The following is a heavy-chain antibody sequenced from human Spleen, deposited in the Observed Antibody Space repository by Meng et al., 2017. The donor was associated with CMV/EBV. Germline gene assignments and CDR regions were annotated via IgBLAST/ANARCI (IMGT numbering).Heavy chain of an antibody. Sequence: SETLSLTCAVYDGSLSGYYWTWIRQPPGKGLEWIGEISDDGSTNYNPSLKSRVTISLDTSKNQFSLNLSSVTAADTAVYYCARVWGHSTSMTCYKMRDSFDSWGQGTLVTVSS. J-gene: IGHJ4*02. CDR1: DGSLSGYY. D-gene: IGHD2-2*02. CDR2: ISDDGST. V-gene: IGHV4-34*01. CDR3: ARVWGHSTSMTCYKMRDSFDS.